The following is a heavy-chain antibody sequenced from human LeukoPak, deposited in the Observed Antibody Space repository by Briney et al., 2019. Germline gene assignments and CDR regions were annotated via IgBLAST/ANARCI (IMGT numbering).Heavy chain of an antibody. Sequence: PSETLSLTCTVSGGSTSSGNYYWGWIRQPSGKGLEWIGGISSSGNTYYNPSLKSRITISIDTSKNHFSLKLSSVSAADTAVYYCARLGAGPTYYDFWSGYSSFYFDYWGQGTLVTVSS. V-gene: IGHV4-39*02. CDR1: GGSTSSGNYY. D-gene: IGHD3-3*01. CDR2: ISSSGNT. J-gene: IGHJ4*02. CDR3: ARLGAGPTYYDFWSGYSSFYFDY.